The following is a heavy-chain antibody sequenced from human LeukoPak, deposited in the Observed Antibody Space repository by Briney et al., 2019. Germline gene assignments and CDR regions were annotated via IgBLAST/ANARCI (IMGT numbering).Heavy chain of an antibody. CDR3: VRDRGTYRPIDY. V-gene: IGHV3-74*01. Sequence: GGSLRLSCAGSGFTFSSNWMHWVRQAPGKGLVWVSRINSDGSSTSYADSVKGRFTISRDNAQNSLYLQMNSLRAEDTAIYYCVRDRGTYRPIDYWGQGTLVTVSS. CDR1: GFTFSSNW. J-gene: IGHJ4*02. CDR2: INSDGSST. D-gene: IGHD1-26*01.